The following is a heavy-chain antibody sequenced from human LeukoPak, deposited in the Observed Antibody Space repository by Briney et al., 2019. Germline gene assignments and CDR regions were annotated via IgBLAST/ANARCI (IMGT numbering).Heavy chain of an antibody. CDR2: INPNSGGT. D-gene: IGHD3-10*01. Sequence: ASVKVSCKASGYTFTGYYMHWVRQAPGQGLEWMGWINPNSGGTNYAQKFQGRVTMTRDTSISTAYMELSRLRSDDTAVYYCARDREKGPNARFGELLVLNYYYYYYMDVWGKGTTVTVSS. J-gene: IGHJ6*03. V-gene: IGHV1-2*02. CDR1: GYTFTGYY. CDR3: ARDREKGPNARFGELLVLNYYYYYYMDV.